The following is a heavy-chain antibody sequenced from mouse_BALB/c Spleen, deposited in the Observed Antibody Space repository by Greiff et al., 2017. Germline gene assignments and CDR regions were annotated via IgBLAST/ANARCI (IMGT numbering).Heavy chain of an antibody. CDR3: ARRGYGYLYAMDY. Sequence: QVQLQQSGAELMKPGASVKISCKATGYTFSSYWIEWVKQRPGHGLEWIGEILPGSGSTNYNEKFKGKATFTADTSSNTAYMQLSSLTSEDSAVYYCARRGYGYLYAMDYWGQGTSVTVSS. CDR1: GYTFSSYW. CDR2: ILPGSGST. V-gene: IGHV1-9*01. J-gene: IGHJ4*01. D-gene: IGHD1-2*01.